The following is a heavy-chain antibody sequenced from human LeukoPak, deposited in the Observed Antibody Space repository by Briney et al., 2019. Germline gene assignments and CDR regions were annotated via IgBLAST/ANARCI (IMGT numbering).Heavy chain of an antibody. Sequence: SGGSLTLSCAASGLTGSHNYVSWVRQAPGKGLEWVSAIHTSGDTCYADSVKGRFTISRDTSKNTLYLQINSLRVEDTAVYYCIVFGDSNHWGQGTLVTVSS. J-gene: IGHJ5*02. CDR1: GLTGSHNY. CDR3: IVFGDSNH. CDR2: IHTSGDT. V-gene: IGHV3-53*01. D-gene: IGHD4-17*01.